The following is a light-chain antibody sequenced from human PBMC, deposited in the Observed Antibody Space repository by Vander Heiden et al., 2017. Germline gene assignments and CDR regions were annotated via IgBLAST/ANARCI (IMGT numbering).Light chain of an antibody. Sequence: SVLTQPPSASGTPGQTITISCSGRRSNIGSNTGNWYHQVPGAAPKLVIHSNNQRPSGVSDRFSGSKSGTSASLAIAGLQSDDEGDYYCAAWDDTLDGYVFGPGTRVTVL. CDR1: RSNIGSNT. CDR2: SNN. CDR3: AAWDDTLDGYV. V-gene: IGLV1-44*01. J-gene: IGLJ1*01.